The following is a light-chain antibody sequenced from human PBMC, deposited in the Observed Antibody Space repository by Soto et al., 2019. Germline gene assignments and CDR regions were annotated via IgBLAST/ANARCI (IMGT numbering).Light chain of an antibody. CDR3: QQYNNWLKLT. CDR1: QSVSSN. J-gene: IGKJ5*01. Sequence: EIVMTQSPATLSVSPGERATLSCRASQSVSSNLAWYQQKPGQAPRLLIYGASTRATGIPARFSGSGSGTEFTLTISSLQSEDFAVYYCQQYNNWLKLTFGQGTRLEIK. V-gene: IGKV3-15*01. CDR2: GAS.